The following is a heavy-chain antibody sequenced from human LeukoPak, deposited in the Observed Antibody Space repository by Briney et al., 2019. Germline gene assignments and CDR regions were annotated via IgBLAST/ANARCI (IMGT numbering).Heavy chain of an antibody. CDR1: GYSFTDYY. CDR2: NNPNSGGT. V-gene: IGHV1-2*02. D-gene: IGHD2-21*01. CDR3: ARADRLHGGPYLIGP. J-gene: IGHJ5*02. Sequence: ASVKVFCKTSGYSFTDYYMHWVRQAPGQGLEWMGWNNPNSGGTISAQKFQGRVTMTRDTSITTVYMEVSWRTADETAIYCGARADRLHGGPYLIGPWGQGTLVTVSS.